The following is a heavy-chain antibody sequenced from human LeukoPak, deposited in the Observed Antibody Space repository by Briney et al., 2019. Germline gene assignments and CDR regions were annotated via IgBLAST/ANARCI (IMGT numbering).Heavy chain of an antibody. CDR3: VKDGGGY. D-gene: IGHD3-16*01. CDR1: GASISSSW. J-gene: IGHJ4*02. Sequence: SENLSLTCNVSGASISSSWWSWIRQPPGKRLEWIGSFFDGGNVKCNYHLRSRVTISGHMSDNQLSLKLSSVTAADTALYYCVKDGGGYWGQGTLVIVSS. V-gene: IGHV4-59*01. CDR2: FFDGGNV.